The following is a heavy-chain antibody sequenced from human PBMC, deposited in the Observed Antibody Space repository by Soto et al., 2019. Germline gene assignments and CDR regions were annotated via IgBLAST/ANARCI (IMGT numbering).Heavy chain of an antibody. CDR2: IIPIFGTA. J-gene: IGHJ3*02. Sequence: QVQLVQSGAEVKKPGSSVKVSCKASGGTFSSYAISWVRQAPGQGLEWMGGIIPIFGTANYAQKFQGRVTITADESTHTAYMELSSLRSEDTAVYYCAKNRITMIVRGGVFDIWGQGTMVTVSS. V-gene: IGHV1-69*01. CDR3: AKNRITMIVRGGVFDI. CDR1: GGTFSSYA. D-gene: IGHD3-22*01.